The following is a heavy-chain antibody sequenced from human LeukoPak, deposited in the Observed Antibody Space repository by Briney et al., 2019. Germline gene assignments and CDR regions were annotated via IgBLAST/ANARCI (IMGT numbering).Heavy chain of an antibody. CDR2: IYGGGSS. CDR1: GFTVSCKY. V-gene: IGHV3-53*01. Sequence: GGSLRLSGAASGFTVSCKYMSWLRQAPEKGLEWGTVIYGGGSSYYADSLKGRFTISGDHSNNTVYLQRNSLRDEDTAVYYFANRLGYCGSTGCFANAMDIWGKGPTLPLS. J-gene: IGHJ6*04. D-gene: IGHD2-2*01. CDR3: ANRLGYCGSTGCFANAMDI.